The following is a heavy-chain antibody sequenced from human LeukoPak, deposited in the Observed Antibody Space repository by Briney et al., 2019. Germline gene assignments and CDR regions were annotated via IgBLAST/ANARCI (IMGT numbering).Heavy chain of an antibody. J-gene: IGHJ4*02. CDR3: ARSEENWNYFRPGGGENYFDY. Sequence: GGSLRLSCAASGFTFSSYWMSWVRQAPGRGLEWVANIKQDGSEKYYVDSVKGRFTISRDNAKNSLYLQMNSLRAEDTAVYYCARSEENWNYFRPGGGENYFDYWGQGTLVTVSS. D-gene: IGHD1-7*01. CDR2: IKQDGSEK. CDR1: GFTFSSYW. V-gene: IGHV3-7*01.